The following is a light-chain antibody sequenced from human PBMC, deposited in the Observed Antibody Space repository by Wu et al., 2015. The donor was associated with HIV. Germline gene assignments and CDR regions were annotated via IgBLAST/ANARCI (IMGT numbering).Light chain of an antibody. Sequence: ETVLSQSPATLSLSPGERATLSCRASQSVTNSLAWYQQKPGQAPSLLIYDASHRASGIPGRFSGSGSGTDFTLTISSLEPEDSAVYYCQQYINWSPYTFGQGTKLEIK. J-gene: IGKJ2*01. CDR3: QQYINWSPYT. CDR1: QSVTNS. CDR2: DAS. V-gene: IGKV3-11*01.